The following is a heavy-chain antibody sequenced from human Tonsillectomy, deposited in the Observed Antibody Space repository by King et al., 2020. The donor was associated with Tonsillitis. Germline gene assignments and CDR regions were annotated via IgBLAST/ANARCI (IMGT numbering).Heavy chain of an antibody. J-gene: IGHJ4*02. CDR3: AKVASSGYYYSFSDF. CDR1: GFTFSSYA. Sequence: VQLVESGGGLVQPGGSLRLSCAASGFTFSSYAMSWVRQAPGXGLEWVSAISGSGGSTYYADXVKGRFTXSRDNSKKKLYLQMNXLRAEDTAVYYCAKVASSGYYYSFSDFWGQXXXVTVSS. CDR2: ISGSGGST. V-gene: IGHV3-23*04. D-gene: IGHD3-22*01.